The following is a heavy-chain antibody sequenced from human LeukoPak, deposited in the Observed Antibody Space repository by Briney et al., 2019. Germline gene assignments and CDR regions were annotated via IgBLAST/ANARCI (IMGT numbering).Heavy chain of an antibody. J-gene: IGHJ3*02. CDR2: IYYSGST. Sequence: KPSETLSLTCTVSGGSISSYYWSWIRQPPGKGLEWIGYIYYSGSTNYNPSLKSRVTISVDTSKNQFSLKLSSVTAADTAVYYCARDYSGSGWYYAFDIWGQGTMVTVSS. CDR1: GGSISSYY. D-gene: IGHD6-19*01. CDR3: ARDYSGSGWYYAFDI. V-gene: IGHV4-59*01.